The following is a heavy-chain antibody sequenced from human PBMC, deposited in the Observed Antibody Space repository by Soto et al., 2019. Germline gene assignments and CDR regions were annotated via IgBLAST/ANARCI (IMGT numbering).Heavy chain of an antibody. V-gene: IGHV4-31*03. D-gene: IGHD3-22*01. CDR2: IYYSGDT. J-gene: IGHJ3*02. CDR1: GGSISSGGYY. Sequence: QVQLQKSGPGLVRPSQTLSLTCTVSGGSISSGGYYWSWIRQHPGKGLEYIGYIYYSGDTYYNPSLKSRVTISVDTSKNQFSLKLRSVTGADTAVYFCARDYYASSGRYSDPFHIWGQGTRVTVSS. CDR3: ARDYYASSGRYSDPFHI.